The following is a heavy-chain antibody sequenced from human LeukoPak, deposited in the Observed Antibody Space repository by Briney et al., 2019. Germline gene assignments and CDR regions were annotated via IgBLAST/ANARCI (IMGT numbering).Heavy chain of an antibody. D-gene: IGHD6-13*01. J-gene: IGHJ5*02. CDR3: ARGSYSNNWFDP. CDR2: IYYSGST. CDR1: GGSISSGGYS. Sequence: PSQTLSLTCTVSGGSISSGGYSWSWIRQHPGKGLEWIGYIYYSGSTYYNPSLKSRVTISVDTSKNQFSLKLSSVTAADTAVYYCARGSYSNNWFDPWGQGTLVTVSS. V-gene: IGHV4-31*03.